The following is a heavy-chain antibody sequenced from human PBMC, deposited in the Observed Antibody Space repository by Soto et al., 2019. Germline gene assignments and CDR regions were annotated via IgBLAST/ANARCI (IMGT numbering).Heavy chain of an antibody. Sequence: ASVKVSCKASGYTFTSYAMHWVRQAPGQRLEWMGWINAGNGNTKYSQKFQGRVTITRDTSPSTAYMALSSLRSEDTAVYYCASFKVKQQLVFGGLVFSPDYYYYMDVWGKGTTVTVSS. CDR1: GYTFTSYA. CDR3: ASFKVKQQLVFGGLVFSPDYYYYMDV. V-gene: IGHV1-3*01. J-gene: IGHJ6*03. D-gene: IGHD6-13*01. CDR2: INAGNGNT.